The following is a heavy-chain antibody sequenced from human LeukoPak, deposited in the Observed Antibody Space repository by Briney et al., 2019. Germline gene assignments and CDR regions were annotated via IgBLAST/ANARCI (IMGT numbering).Heavy chain of an antibody. J-gene: IGHJ5*02. D-gene: IGHD3-10*01. CDR3: ARERSSGWFDP. Sequence: GASVKVSSKASGGTFSSYTISWVRQAPGQGLEWMGGIIPIFGTANYAQKCQGRVTITTDESTSTAYMELSRVRSEDTAVYYCARERSSGWFDPWGEGTLVTVSS. V-gene: IGHV1-69*05. CDR2: IIPIFGTA. CDR1: GGTFSSYT.